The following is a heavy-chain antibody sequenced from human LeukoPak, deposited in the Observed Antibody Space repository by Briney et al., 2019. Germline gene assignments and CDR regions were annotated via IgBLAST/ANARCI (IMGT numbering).Heavy chain of an antibody. CDR2: ISGSGGDT. CDR1: GFTFDMYA. V-gene: IGHV3-23*01. CDR3: AKVGVISRLYYYDSSGYFDY. D-gene: IGHD3-22*01. J-gene: IGHJ4*02. Sequence: GGSLRLSCAASGFTFDMYAMNWVRQAPGKGLEWVSAISGSGGDTYYADSVKGRFTISRDNSKNTLYLQMNSLRAEDTAVYYCAKVGVISRLYYYDSSGYFDYWGQGTLVTVSS.